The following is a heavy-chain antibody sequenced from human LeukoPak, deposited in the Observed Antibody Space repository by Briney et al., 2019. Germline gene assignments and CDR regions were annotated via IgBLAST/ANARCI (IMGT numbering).Heavy chain of an antibody. V-gene: IGHV1-2*02. CDR3: ARARQIGTTRWFDP. D-gene: IGHD1-1*01. J-gene: IGHJ5*02. Sequence: GASVKVSCKASGYTFTSYGISWVRQAPGQGLEWMGWINPNSGGTNYAQKFQGRVTMTRDTSISTAYMELSRLRSDDTAVYYCARARQIGTTRWFDPWGQGTLVTVSS. CDR2: INPNSGGT. CDR1: GYTFTSYG.